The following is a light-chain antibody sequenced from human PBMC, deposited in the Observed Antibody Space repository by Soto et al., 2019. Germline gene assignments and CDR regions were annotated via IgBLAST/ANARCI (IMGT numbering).Light chain of an antibody. CDR1: QSVTNRD. CDR3: QQYNNWPT. CDR2: GAS. J-gene: IGKJ5*01. Sequence: IVLTQSPSTLSLYPGERATLSCRASQSVTNRDLAWYQQRPGQAPRLLIYGASTRATGIPARFSGSGSGTEFTLTISSLQSEDFAVYYCQQYNNWPTFGQGRRLEIK. V-gene: IGKV3D-15*01.